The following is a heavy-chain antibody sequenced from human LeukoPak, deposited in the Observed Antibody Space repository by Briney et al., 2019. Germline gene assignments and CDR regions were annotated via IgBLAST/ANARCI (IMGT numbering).Heavy chain of an antibody. CDR2: ITSDGTDT. Sequence: GGSLRLSCAASGFTFSNYWMHWVRQAPGKGPVWVSRITSDGTDTGYAASVKGRFTMSRDNAKNTAYLQMNSLSAEDTGVYYCARDLGTATPLDPWGQGTLVSVSS. D-gene: IGHD1-1*01. V-gene: IGHV3-74*01. CDR3: ARDLGTATPLDP. J-gene: IGHJ5*02. CDR1: GFTFSNYW.